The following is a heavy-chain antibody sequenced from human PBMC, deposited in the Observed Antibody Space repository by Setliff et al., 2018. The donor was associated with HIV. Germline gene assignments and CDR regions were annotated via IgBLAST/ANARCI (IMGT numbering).Heavy chain of an antibody. CDR2: VSQSGST. Sequence: SETLSLTCSVSGVSINRTDHYWGWIRQSPGKRLEWIGSVSQSGSTYYNPSLKSRVTISVDTSKNQFSLKLNSVTAADTAVYYCAREECTSWPRVHYWGQGALVTVSS. CDR3: AREECTSWPRVHY. CDR1: GVSINRTDHY. V-gene: IGHV4-38-2*02. J-gene: IGHJ4*02. D-gene: IGHD6-13*01.